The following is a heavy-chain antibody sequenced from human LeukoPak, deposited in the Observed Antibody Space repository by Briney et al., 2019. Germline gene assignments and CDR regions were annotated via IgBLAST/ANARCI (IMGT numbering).Heavy chain of an antibody. V-gene: IGHV3-23*01. CDR3: ATDPQHDGDF. CDR1: GFIFSNYA. Sequence: GGSLRLSCAASGFIFSNYAMAWVRQSPGKGLEWISTISSDGDNKHYADSVKGRFTISRDSSKNTLSLEMNSLRAEDTAIYYCATDPQHDGDFWGQGTLVTVSS. J-gene: IGHJ4*02. D-gene: IGHD1-1*01. CDR2: ISSDGDNK.